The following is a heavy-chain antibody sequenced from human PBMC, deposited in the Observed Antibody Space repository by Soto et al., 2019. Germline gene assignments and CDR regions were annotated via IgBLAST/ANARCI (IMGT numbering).Heavy chain of an antibody. V-gene: IGHV4-31*03. CDR3: ARDKGPSSSRHYYYYYMDV. Sequence: NPSETLSLTCTVSGGSISSGGYYWSWIRQHPGKGLEWIGYIYYSGSTYYNPSLKSRVTISVDTSKNQFSLKLSSVTAADTAVYYCARDKGPSSSRHYYYYYMDVWGKGTTVTVSS. CDR2: IYYSGST. CDR1: GGSISSGGYY. D-gene: IGHD6-6*01. J-gene: IGHJ6*03.